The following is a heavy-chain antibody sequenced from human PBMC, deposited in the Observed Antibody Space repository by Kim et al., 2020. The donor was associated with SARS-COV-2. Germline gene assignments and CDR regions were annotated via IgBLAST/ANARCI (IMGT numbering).Heavy chain of an antibody. CDR2: IYYSGST. J-gene: IGHJ4*02. V-gene: IGHV4-39*01. D-gene: IGHD6-13*01. Sequence: SETLSLTCTVSGGSISSSSYYWGWIRQPPGKGLEWIGSIYYSGSTYYNPSLKSRVTISVDTSKNQFSLKLSSVTAADTAVYYCARHGGLIAAAGPYYFDYLGQGTLVTVSS. CDR1: GGSISSSSYY. CDR3: ARHGGLIAAAGPYYFDY.